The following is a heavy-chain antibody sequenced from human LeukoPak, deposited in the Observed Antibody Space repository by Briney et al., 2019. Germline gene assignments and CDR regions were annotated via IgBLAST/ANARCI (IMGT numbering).Heavy chain of an antibody. D-gene: IGHD6-13*01. CDR3: ASPPRIAAAGRYFDY. J-gene: IGHJ4*02. CDR1: GGSISSSSYY. Sequence: SETLSLTCTVSGGSISSSSYYWGWIRQPPGKGLEWIGSIYYSASTYCNPSLKSRVTISVDTSKNQFSLKLPSVTPADPAVSSCASPPRIAAAGRYFDYWGQGTLVTVSS. V-gene: IGHV4-39*01. CDR2: IYYSAST.